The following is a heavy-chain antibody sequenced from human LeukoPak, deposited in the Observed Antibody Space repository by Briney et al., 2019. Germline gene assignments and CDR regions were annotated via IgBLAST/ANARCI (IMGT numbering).Heavy chain of an antibody. V-gene: IGHV4-34*08. CDR1: GFTFSNYA. J-gene: IGHJ4*02. CDR2: INHSGST. Sequence: GSLRLSCAASGFTFSNYAMSWVRQPPGKGLEWIGEINHSGSTNYNPSLKSRVTISVDTSKNQFSLKLSSVTAADTAVYYCALGYYFDYWGQGTLVTVSS. CDR3: ALGYYFDY.